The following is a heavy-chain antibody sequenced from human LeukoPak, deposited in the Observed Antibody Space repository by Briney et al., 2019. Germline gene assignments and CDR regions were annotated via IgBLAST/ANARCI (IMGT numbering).Heavy chain of an antibody. CDR2: IYYSGST. D-gene: IGHD2-15*01. CDR1: GGSISSYY. V-gene: IGHV4-59*01. J-gene: IGHJ5*02. Sequence: SETLSLTCTVSGGSISSYYWSWIRQPPGKGLEWIGYIYYSGSTNYNPSLKSRVTISVDTSKNQFSLKLSSVTAADTAVYYSARIREGYCSGGSCWWFDPWGQGTLVTVSS. CDR3: ARIREGYCSGGSCWWFDP.